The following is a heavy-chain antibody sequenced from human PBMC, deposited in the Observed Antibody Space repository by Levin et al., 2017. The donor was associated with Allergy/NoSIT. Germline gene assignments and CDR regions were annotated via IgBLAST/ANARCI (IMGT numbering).Heavy chain of an antibody. V-gene: IGHV1-8*01. Sequence: ASVKVSCKASGYTFTIYHIVWVRQASGQGLQWMGWMNPDSGVAVYAQAFQGRLSMSRDITTDEAYMELSSLGPDDTAVYYCARPLARTGSYAMDVWGQGTPVTVSS. J-gene: IGHJ6*02. CDR1: GYTFTIYH. D-gene: IGHD3/OR15-3a*01. CDR3: ARPLARTGSYAMDV. CDR2: MNPDSGVA.